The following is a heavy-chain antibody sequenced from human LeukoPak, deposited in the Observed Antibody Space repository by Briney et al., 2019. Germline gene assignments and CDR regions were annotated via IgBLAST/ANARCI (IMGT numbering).Heavy chain of an antibody. CDR3: ARGATYDSSGYYAFDI. V-gene: IGHV4-30-4*01. CDR1: GGSISSGDYY. CDR2: IYYSGST. D-gene: IGHD3-22*01. Sequence: SQTLSLTCTVSGGSISSGDYYWSWIRQPPGKGLEWLGYIYYSGSTYYNPSLKSRVTISVDTSKNQFSLKLSSVTAADTAVYYCARGATYDSSGYYAFDIWGQGTMVTVSS. J-gene: IGHJ3*02.